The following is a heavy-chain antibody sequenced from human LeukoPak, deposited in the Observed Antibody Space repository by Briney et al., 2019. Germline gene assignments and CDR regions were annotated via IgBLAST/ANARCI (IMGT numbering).Heavy chain of an antibody. D-gene: IGHD3-3*01. CDR2: IYYSGST. CDR1: GVSISSSNSY. CDR3: ARVLYYDFWSGYSEDAFDI. V-gene: IGHV4-39*07. Sequence: SETLSLTCTVSGVSISSSNSYWGWIRQPPGKGLEWIGSIYYSGSTYYNPSLKSRVTISVDTSKNQFSLKLSSVTAADTAVYYCARVLYYDFWSGYSEDAFDIWGQGTMVTVSS. J-gene: IGHJ3*02.